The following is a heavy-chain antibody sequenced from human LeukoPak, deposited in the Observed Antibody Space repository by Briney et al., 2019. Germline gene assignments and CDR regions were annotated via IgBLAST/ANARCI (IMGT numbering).Heavy chain of an antibody. V-gene: IGHV1-18*01. D-gene: IGHD4-23*01. CDR1: GYTFTSYG. CDR3: ARDGGATVVMFDP. CDR2: ISAYNGNT. J-gene: IGHJ5*02. Sequence: ASVKVSCKASGYTFTSYGISWVRQAPGQGLEWMGWISAYNGNTHYAQKLQGRVTMTTDTSTSTVYMELRSLRSDDTAVYYCARDGGATVVMFDPWGQGTLVTVSS.